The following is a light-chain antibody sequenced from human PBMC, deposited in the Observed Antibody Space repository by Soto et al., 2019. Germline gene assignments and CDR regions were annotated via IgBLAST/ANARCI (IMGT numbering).Light chain of an antibody. V-gene: IGKV1-5*03. CDR2: KAS. CDR1: KSISSW. J-gene: IGKJ4*01. CDR3: QQYNDLST. Sequence: DIQMDQSPSALSAFVGDRAPITCRASKSISSWLAWYQQKPGKAPKLLIYKASTLESGVPSRFSGSGSGTEFTLAISSLQPEDFATYYCQQYNDLSTFGGGTKVDI.